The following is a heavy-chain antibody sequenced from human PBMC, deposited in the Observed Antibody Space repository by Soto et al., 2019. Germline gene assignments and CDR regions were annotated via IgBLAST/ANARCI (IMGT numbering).Heavy chain of an antibody. CDR3: ARVDYYDSSGYYGY. CDR1: GYTFTIYG. J-gene: IGHJ4*02. V-gene: IGHV1-18*04. D-gene: IGHD3-22*01. CDR2: ISGYNGNT. Sequence: QVQLVQSGAEVKKPGASVTVSCKASGYTFTIYGISWVRQAPGKGLEWMGWISGYNGNTDYAQNLQDRVTLTTDASTSSVYMELRSLRSDDTAVYYCARVDYYDSSGYYGYWGQGTLITVSS.